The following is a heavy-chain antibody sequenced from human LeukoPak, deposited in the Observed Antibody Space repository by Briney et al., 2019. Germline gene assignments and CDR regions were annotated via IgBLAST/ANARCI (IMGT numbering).Heavy chain of an antibody. J-gene: IGHJ6*03. CDR2: IYTSGIT. D-gene: IGHD6-13*01. V-gene: IGHV4-61*02. CDR1: GGSISSGNYY. CDR3: ARGYSSSWYEVYYYYMDV. Sequence: SQTLSLTCTVSGGSISSGNYYWSWIRQPAGKGLEWIGRIYTSGITNYNPSLKSRVTISVNTSKNQFSLKLNSVTAADTAVYYCARGYSSSWYEVYYYYMDVWGKGTTVTVSS.